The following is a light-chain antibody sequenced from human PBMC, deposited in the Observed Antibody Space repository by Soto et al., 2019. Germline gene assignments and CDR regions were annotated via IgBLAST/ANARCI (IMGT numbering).Light chain of an antibody. CDR2: DVS. V-gene: IGLV2-14*01. CDR3: SSYTSSSTWV. J-gene: IGLJ1*01. Sequence: LTQPASVSGSPGQSITISCTGTSSDVGGYNYVSWYQQHPGKAPKLMIYDVSNRPSGVSNRFSGSKSGNTASLTISGLQAEDEADYYCSSYTSSSTWVFGTGTRSPS. CDR1: SSDVGGYNY.